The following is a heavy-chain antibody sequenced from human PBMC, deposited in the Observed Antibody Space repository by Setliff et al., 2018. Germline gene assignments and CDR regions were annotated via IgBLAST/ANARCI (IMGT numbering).Heavy chain of an antibody. D-gene: IGHD2-15*01. CDR2: INPNSGGT. V-gene: IGHV1-2*02. Sequence: ASVKVSCKTSAYSFSGHHLHWVRQAPGQGLEWMGWINPNSGGTNYAQKFQGRVTMTIDSSTTTAYLELKTLRSDDTAVYYCARGRGPDIVVTIPGDYWGQGTLVTVSS. CDR1: AYSFSGHH. CDR3: ARGRGPDIVVTIPGDY. J-gene: IGHJ4*02.